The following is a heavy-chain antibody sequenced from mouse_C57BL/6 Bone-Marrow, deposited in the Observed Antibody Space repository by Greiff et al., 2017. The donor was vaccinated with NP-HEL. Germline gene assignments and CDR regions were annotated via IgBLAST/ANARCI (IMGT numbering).Heavy chain of an antibody. J-gene: IGHJ1*03. Sequence: VQLKQSGPELVKPGASVKIPCKASGYTFTDYHMDWVKQSHGKSLEWIGDINPNNGGTIYNQKFKGKATLTVDKSSSTAYMELRSLTSEDTAVYYCARRVDGYPWYFDVWGTGTTVTVSS. CDR1: GYTFTDYH. CDR2: INPNNGGT. V-gene: IGHV1-18*01. CDR3: ARRVDGYPWYFDV. D-gene: IGHD2-3*01.